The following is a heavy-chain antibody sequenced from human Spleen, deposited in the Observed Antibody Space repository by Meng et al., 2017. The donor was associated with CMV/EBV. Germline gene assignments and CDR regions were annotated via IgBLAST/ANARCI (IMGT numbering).Heavy chain of an antibody. CDR3: ARSLNPNYYYYFMDV. CDR1: GFTFSSYG. Sequence: GESLKISCAASGFTFSSYGMHWVRQAPGKGLEWVAFIRYDGSNKYYADSVKGRFTISRDNAKNSLYLQMNSLRAEDTALYHCARSLNPNYYYYFMDVWGQGTTVTSP. V-gene: IGHV3-30*02. CDR2: IRYDGSNK. J-gene: IGHJ6*02.